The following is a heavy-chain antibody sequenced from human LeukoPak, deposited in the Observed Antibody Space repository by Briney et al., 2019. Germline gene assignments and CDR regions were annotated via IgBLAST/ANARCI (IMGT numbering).Heavy chain of an antibody. CDR2: IYYSGST. CDR3: AREYYYGSGSYYNFNWFDP. CDR1: GGSISSYY. V-gene: IGHV4-59*01. J-gene: IGHJ5*02. Sequence: SETLSLTCTVSGGSISSYYWSWIRQPPGKGLEWIGYIYYSGSTNYNPSLKSRVTISVDTSKSQFSLKLSSVTAADTAVYYCAREYYYGSGSYYNFNWFDPWGQGTLVTVSS. D-gene: IGHD3-10*01.